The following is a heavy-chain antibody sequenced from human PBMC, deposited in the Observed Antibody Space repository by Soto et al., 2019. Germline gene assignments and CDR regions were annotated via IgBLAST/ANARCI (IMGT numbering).Heavy chain of an antibody. J-gene: IGHJ4*02. CDR1: VVSISSGDYY. Sequence: SETLSLTCTFSVVSISSGDYYCNWIRQTPRKGLEWIGYIYYTGNTEYNSSLKSRIFMSVDMSKNEFSLQVSSVTAADTAVYYCASSNITGDTIFDFWGQGSPGSVSS. CDR3: ASSNITGDTIFDF. V-gene: IGHV4-30-4*01. D-gene: IGHD3-3*01. CDR2: IYYTGNT.